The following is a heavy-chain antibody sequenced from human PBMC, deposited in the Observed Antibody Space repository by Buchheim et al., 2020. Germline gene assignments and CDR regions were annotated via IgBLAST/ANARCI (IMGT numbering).Heavy chain of an antibody. CDR1: GFTFRNYN. J-gene: IGHJ4*02. CDR3: ARDRGYCSGASCYWGFDY. D-gene: IGHD2-15*01. Sequence: EVQLVESGGGLVKTGGFLRLSCAASGFTFRNYNMNWVRQAPGKGLEWVSSISSSSSYMYYADSVKGRFTISRDNAKNSLYLQMNSLRAEDTAVYYCARDRGYCSGASCYWGFDYWGPGTL. V-gene: IGHV3-21*01. CDR2: ISSSSSYM.